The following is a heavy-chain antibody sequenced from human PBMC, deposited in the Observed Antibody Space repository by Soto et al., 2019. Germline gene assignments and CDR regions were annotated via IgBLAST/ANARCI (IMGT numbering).Heavy chain of an antibody. CDR2: IYHSGST. CDR3: ASTSNYYDFWGKGDYGMDV. D-gene: IGHD3-3*01. V-gene: IGHV4-4*02. CDR1: GGSISSSNW. J-gene: IGHJ6*02. Sequence: PSETLSLTCAVSGGSISSSNWWSWVRQPPGKGLEWIGEIYHSGSTNYNPSLKSRVTISVDTSKNQFSLKVSSVTVADTAVYYCASTSNYYDFWGKGDYGMDVWGQGTTVTVSS.